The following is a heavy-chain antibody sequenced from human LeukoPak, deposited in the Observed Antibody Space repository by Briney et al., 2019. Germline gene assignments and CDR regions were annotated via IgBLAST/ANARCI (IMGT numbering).Heavy chain of an antibody. CDR1: GFTFSSYA. Sequence: GVSLRLSCAASGFTFSSYAMSWVRQAPGKALEWVSAISGSGGSIYYADSVKGRFTISRDNSKNTLYLQMNSLRAEDTAVYYCAKDVTIFGVVIDYWGQGTLVTVSS. CDR3: AKDVTIFGVVIDY. D-gene: IGHD3-3*01. V-gene: IGHV3-23*01. CDR2: ISGSGGSI. J-gene: IGHJ4*02.